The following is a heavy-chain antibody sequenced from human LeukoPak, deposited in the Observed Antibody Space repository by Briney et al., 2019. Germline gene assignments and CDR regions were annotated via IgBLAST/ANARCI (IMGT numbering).Heavy chain of an antibody. Sequence: LSLTCTVSGYSISSGYYWGWIRQPPGKGLEWLSYISTRDNTIQYADSVKGRFTISRDNANNSVFLQMNNLRAEDTAVYYCAKTIDYGDYGHYYYMDVWGKGTTVTISS. D-gene: IGHD4-17*01. J-gene: IGHJ6*03. CDR2: ISTRDNTI. CDR3: AKTIDYGDYGHYYYMDV. V-gene: IGHV3-11*01. CDR1: GYSISSGYY.